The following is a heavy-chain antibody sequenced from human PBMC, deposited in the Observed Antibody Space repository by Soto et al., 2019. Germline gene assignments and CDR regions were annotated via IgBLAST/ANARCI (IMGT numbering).Heavy chain of an antibody. CDR2: ISAYNGNT. CDR1: GYTFTSYG. V-gene: IGHV1-18*01. Sequence: ASVKVSCKASGYTFTSYGISWVRQAPGQGLEWMGWISAYNGNTNYAQKLQGRVTMTTDTSTSTAYMELRSLRSDDTAVYYCARVGLLFLEWLPPSYYYYMDVWGKGTRVTVSS. J-gene: IGHJ6*03. D-gene: IGHD3-3*01. CDR3: ARVGLLFLEWLPPSYYYYMDV.